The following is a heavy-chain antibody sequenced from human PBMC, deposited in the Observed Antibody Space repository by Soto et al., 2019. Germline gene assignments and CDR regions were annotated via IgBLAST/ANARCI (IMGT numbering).Heavy chain of an antibody. CDR1: GYTFTSYG. J-gene: IGHJ6*02. V-gene: IGHV1-18*01. D-gene: IGHD2-21*02. CDR3: ARDDCGGDCYRYYYYGMDV. CDR2: ISAYNGNT. Sequence: ASVKVSCKASGYTFTSYGISWVRQAPGQGLERMGWISAYNGNTNYAQKLQGRVTITADESTSTAYVELSSLRSEDTAVYYCARDDCGGDCYRYYYYGMDVWGQGTTVTVSS.